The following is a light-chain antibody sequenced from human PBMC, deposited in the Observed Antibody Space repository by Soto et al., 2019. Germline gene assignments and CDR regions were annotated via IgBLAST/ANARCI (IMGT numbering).Light chain of an antibody. J-gene: IGKJ2*01. CDR3: QQYYNCPQYT. CDR1: QSVDTN. V-gene: IGKV3-15*01. CDR2: SAS. Sequence: EVVMTRSPATLSVSPGDRATLSCRASQSVDTNVVWYQQKPGQPPRLLVHSASIRATGVPARFTGIGSGTDFTLTISGLQSGDFAIYYCQQYYNCPQYTFGQGTRLQIK.